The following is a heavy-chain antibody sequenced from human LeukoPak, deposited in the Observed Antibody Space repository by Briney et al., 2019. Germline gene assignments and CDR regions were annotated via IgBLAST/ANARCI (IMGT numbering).Heavy chain of an antibody. CDR2: IYHSGST. D-gene: IGHD6-19*01. CDR3: ARQRYSSGWGGYSYHYMDV. V-gene: IGHV4-34*01. Sequence: SETLSLTCAVYGGSFSNHYWNWIRQFPGKGLEWIGEIYHSGSTNYNPSLKSRVTISIDTSNNQFSLKLSSVTAADTAVYYCARQRYSSGWGGYSYHYMDVWGKGTMVTISS. CDR1: GGSFSNHY. J-gene: IGHJ6*03.